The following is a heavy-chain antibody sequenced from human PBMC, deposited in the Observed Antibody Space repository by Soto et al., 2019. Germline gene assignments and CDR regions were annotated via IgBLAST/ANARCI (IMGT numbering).Heavy chain of an antibody. CDR3: ARQIYDSDKGPKFQYYFDS. D-gene: IGHD3-22*01. Sequence: GESLKISCTGSGYNFTRNWIGWVRHMPGKGLEWMGIIFPIDSDTRYSPSSQGQVTISAHNSISTAYLQWSSLKASDTAIYYCARQIYDSDKGPKFQYYFDSWGRGTTVTVSS. CDR1: GYNFTRNW. V-gene: IGHV5-51*01. J-gene: IGHJ4*02. CDR2: IFPIDSDT.